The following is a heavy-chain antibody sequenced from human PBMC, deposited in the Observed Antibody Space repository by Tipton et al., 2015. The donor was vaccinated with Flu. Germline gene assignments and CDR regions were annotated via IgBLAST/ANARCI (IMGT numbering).Heavy chain of an antibody. Sequence: TLSLTCSVSGGSISGYYWSWIRQPPGKGLEWIGSIHHSGSTNYNPSLKSRVSIAVDTSKNQFSLKLNSVTAADTALYYCARVGLLTVFGLLIPNHFDPWGQGTPVTVSS. D-gene: IGHD3/OR15-3a*01. CDR1: GGSISGYY. CDR3: ARVGLLTVFGLLIPNHFDP. CDR2: IHHSGST. V-gene: IGHV4-59*12. J-gene: IGHJ5*02.